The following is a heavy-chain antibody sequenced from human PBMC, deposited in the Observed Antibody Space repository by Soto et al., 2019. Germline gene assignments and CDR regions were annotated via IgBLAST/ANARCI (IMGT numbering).Heavy chain of an antibody. CDR1: GFTFSSYW. CDR2: IKGDGSGK. Sequence: EVQLVESGGGLVQPGGSLRLSCTASGFTFSSYWMSWVRQAPGKGLGWVANIKGDGSGKYYVDSVKGRFSISRDNARNSLYLQMNSMRVEDTAVYYCVRVGRLGGYWGQGALVTVSS. V-gene: IGHV3-7*03. CDR3: VRVGRLGGY. D-gene: IGHD3-16*01. J-gene: IGHJ4*02.